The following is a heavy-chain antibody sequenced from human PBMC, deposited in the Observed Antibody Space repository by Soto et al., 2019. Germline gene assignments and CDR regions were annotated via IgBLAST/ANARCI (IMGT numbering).Heavy chain of an antibody. D-gene: IGHD1-1*01. CDR3: ARNGRSSYGMDV. CDR1: GYSFATVR. V-gene: IGHV5-51*01. Sequence: GESLKISCKGSGYSFATVRIGWVRQMPGKGLEWMGIIYPGDSDTRYSPSFQGQVTISADKSISTAYLQWNSLKASDTAMYFCARNGRSSYGMDVWGQGTTVTVSS. CDR2: IYPGDSDT. J-gene: IGHJ6*02.